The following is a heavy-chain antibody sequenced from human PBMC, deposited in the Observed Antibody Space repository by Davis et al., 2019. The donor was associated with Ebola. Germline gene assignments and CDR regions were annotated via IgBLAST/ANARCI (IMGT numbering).Heavy chain of an antibody. D-gene: IGHD3-22*01. CDR3: AGITYYYDSSGYHPDIGLDWYFDL. CDR2: INSDGSST. CDR1: DFNFNYYW. J-gene: IGHJ2*01. V-gene: IGHV3-74*01. Sequence: GESLKISCAASDFNFNYYWMHWVRQAPGKGPVWVSRINSDGSSTSYADSVKGRFTISRDNAKNSLYLQMNSLRAEDTAVYYCAGITYYYDSSGYHPDIGLDWYFDLWGRGTLVTVSS.